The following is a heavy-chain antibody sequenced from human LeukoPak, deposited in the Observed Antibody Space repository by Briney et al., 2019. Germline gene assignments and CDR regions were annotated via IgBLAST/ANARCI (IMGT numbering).Heavy chain of an antibody. CDR1: GGSFSGYY. CDR2: INHSGST. J-gene: IGHJ4*02. Sequence: SETLSLTCAVYGGSFSGYYWSWIRQPPGKGLEWIGEINHSGSTNYNPSLKSRVTISVDTSKNQFSLKLSSVTAADTAVYYCARGRGSWAYWGQGTLVTASS. CDR3: ARGRGSWAY. V-gene: IGHV4-34*01. D-gene: IGHD1-26*01.